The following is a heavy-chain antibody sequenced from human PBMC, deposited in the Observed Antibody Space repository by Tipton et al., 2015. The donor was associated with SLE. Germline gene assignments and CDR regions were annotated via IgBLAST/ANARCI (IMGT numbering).Heavy chain of an antibody. Sequence: QSGAEVKKPGESLKISCKASGYSFTSYWIGWVRQVPGKGPDCMGIIYPDDSDTRYSPSFQGQVTISADKSNRIVSLLWSSLKASDTAIYYCARLRNIAFLEYNDAFDIWGQGTMLTVSA. CDR1: GYSFTSYW. CDR3: ARLRNIAFLEYNDAFDI. D-gene: IGHD3-3*02. J-gene: IGHJ3*02. V-gene: IGHV5-51*03. CDR2: IYPDDSDT.